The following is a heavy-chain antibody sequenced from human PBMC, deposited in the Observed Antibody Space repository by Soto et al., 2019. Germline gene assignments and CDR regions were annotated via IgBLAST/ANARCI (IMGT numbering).Heavy chain of an antibody. CDR2: ISSGNTYI. Sequence: PGVSLRLSCAASGFKFGDSYMNWIRQAPGKGLEWVSYISSGNTYIYYADSVKGRFTISRDNAKNSPYLQMNSLRAEDTAVYYCARVLVFYGGFDPWGQGTQVTVSS. D-gene: IGHD2-21*02. CDR1: GFKFGDSY. V-gene: IGHV3-11*01. J-gene: IGHJ5*02. CDR3: ARVLVFYGGFDP.